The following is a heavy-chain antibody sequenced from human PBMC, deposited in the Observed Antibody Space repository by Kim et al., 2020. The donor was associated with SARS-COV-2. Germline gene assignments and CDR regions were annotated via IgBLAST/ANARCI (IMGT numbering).Heavy chain of an antibody. Sequence: GGSLRLSCGASGFTVNNFAMNWVRQAPGKGLEWVSTVTGGGGRTFYADSVKGRFTISRDNSKNTVFLQMNSVRAEDTAVYYCARAQPLSSGWYDFEDWGQGTLVTVSS. V-gene: IGHV3-23*01. D-gene: IGHD6-19*01. CDR3: ARAQPLSSGWYDFED. CDR2: VTGGGGRT. J-gene: IGHJ4*02. CDR1: GFTVNNFA.